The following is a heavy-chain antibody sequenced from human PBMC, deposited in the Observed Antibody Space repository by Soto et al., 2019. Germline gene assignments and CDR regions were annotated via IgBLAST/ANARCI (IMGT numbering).Heavy chain of an antibody. Sequence: GGSLRLSCAASGFTFSSYAMHWVRQAPGKGLEWVAVISYDGSNKYYADSVKGRFTISRDNSKNTLYLQMNSLRAEDTAVYYCARDPWRGSYGWAFDIWGQGTMVTVSS. J-gene: IGHJ3*02. CDR2: ISYDGSNK. V-gene: IGHV3-30-3*01. CDR3: ARDPWRGSYGWAFDI. CDR1: GFTFSSYA. D-gene: IGHD1-26*01.